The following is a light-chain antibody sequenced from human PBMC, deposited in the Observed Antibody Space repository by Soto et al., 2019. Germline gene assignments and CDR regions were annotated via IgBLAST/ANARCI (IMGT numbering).Light chain of an antibody. Sequence: DIQMTQSPSTLSASVGDRVTITCRASQSVSNWLAWYQQKPGKAPKLLIYDASSLESGVPSRFSGSGFVTEFTLTISSLQPDDFATYYCQQFNTYSYTFGQGTRVEIK. CDR2: DAS. V-gene: IGKV1-5*01. J-gene: IGKJ2*01. CDR1: QSVSNW. CDR3: QQFNTYSYT.